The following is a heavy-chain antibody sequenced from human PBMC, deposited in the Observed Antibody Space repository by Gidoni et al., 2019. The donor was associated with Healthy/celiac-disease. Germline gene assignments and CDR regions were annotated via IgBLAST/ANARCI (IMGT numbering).Heavy chain of an antibody. D-gene: IGHD2-2*01. CDR2: ISGRGGSK. CDR3: AKVMGYCSSTSCVSGSLGMDV. J-gene: IGHJ6*02. V-gene: IGHV3-23*01. CDR1: GFTFSSYA. Sequence: EVQLLESVGGLVQPGRSLRLSCAASGFTFSSYAISWVRQAPGKGLEWVSAISGRGGSKYYADSVKGRFTISRDNSKNTLYMQMNSLRAEETAVYYCAKVMGYCSSTSCVSGSLGMDVWGQGTTVTVSS.